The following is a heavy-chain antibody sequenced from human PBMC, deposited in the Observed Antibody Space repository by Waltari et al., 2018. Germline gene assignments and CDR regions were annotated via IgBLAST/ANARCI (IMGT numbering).Heavy chain of an antibody. Sequence: QVQLVESGGGVVQPGGSLSPSVPASGFTLGSYAIYWVRQAPGKGLEWVSLISFDGSNKNHADSVRGRFTISRDSSKVYLEMNSLRPEDTAIYYCARGPGGYSGFFDYWGQGILVTVSS. CDR1: GFTLGSYA. V-gene: IGHV3-30*03. D-gene: IGHD5-12*01. CDR3: ARGPGGYSGFFDY. J-gene: IGHJ4*02. CDR2: ISFDGSNK.